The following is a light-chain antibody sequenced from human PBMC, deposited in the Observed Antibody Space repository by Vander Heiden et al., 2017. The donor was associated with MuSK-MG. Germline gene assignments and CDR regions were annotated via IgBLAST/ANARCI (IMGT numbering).Light chain of an antibody. Sequence: AIRMTQSPSSFSASTGDRVTITCRASQGISSYLAWYQQKPGKAPKLLIYAASTFQSGVPSRFRGSGSGTDFTLTIRCLQSEDFATYFCQQDYSSPSTFGPGAKVGIK. CDR2: AAS. V-gene: IGKV1-8*01. CDR1: QGISSY. CDR3: QQDYSSPST. J-gene: IGKJ3*01.